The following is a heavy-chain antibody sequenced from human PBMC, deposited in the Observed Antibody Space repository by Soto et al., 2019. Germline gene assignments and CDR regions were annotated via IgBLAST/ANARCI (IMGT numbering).Heavy chain of an antibody. CDR2: IDPSDSYT. J-gene: IGHJ3*02. CDR1: GYSFTSYW. D-gene: IGHD3-22*01. Sequence: PGESLKISCKGSGYSFTSYWISWVRQMPGKGLEWMGRIDPSDSYTNYSPSFQGHVTISADKSISTAYLQWSSLKASDTAMYYCAREGNRYYYDSSGIPGDAFDIWGQGTMVTVSS. CDR3: AREGNRYYYDSSGIPGDAFDI. V-gene: IGHV5-10-1*01.